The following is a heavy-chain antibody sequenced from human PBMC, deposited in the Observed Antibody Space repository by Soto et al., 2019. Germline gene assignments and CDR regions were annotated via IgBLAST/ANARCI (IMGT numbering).Heavy chain of an antibody. CDR3: ARLGLSGSYYFEREDY. D-gene: IGHD1-26*01. CDR1: RYTFTTYA. CDR2: INAGNGNT. V-gene: IGHV1-3*01. Sequence: ASGKVSCKSCRYTFTTYAMHWLRHYNGQRLECMGWINAGNGNTKYSQKFQGRVTITRDTSASTAYMELSSLRSEDTAVYYCARLGLSGSYYFEREDYWGQGTLVTVS. J-gene: IGHJ4*02.